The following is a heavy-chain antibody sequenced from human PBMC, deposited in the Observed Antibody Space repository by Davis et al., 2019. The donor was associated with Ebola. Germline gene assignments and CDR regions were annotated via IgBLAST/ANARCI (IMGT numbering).Heavy chain of an antibody. V-gene: IGHV4-34*12. D-gene: IGHD1-26*01. CDR1: GGSFSGYY. Sequence: ETLSLTCAVYGGSFSGYYWSWIRQPPGKGLEWIGEIIHSGSTNYNPSLKSRVTITVDTSKNQFSLKLSSVTAEDTAVYYCARATGGYGAFFKWGQGTLVTVSS. J-gene: IGHJ4*02. CDR2: IIHSGST. CDR3: ARATGGYGAFFK.